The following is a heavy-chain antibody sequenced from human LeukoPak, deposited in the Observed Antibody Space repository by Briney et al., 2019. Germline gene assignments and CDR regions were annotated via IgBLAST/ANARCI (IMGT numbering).Heavy chain of an antibody. Sequence: GGSLRLSCAASGLTFSSYSMTWVRQAPGKGLEWVSSFTSSSRSIYYADSVKGRFTISRDNAKNSLYLQMNSLRAEDTALYYCVRDRCSSTSCHDSPNWFDPWGQGTLVTVSS. V-gene: IGHV3-21*04. CDR2: FTSSSRSI. CDR3: VRDRCSSTSCHDSPNWFDP. CDR1: GLTFSSYS. D-gene: IGHD2-2*01. J-gene: IGHJ5*02.